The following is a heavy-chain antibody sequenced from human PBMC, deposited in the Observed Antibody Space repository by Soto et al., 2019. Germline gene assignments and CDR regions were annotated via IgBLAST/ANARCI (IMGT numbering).Heavy chain of an antibody. Sequence: LSLTCAVSGGSISSGGYSWIWIRQPPGKGLEWIGYMYHSGSTYYNPSLKSRVTISVDTSKNQFSLRLSSVTAADTAVYYCARGVRHCSASWYLVWLDSWGKGTLVTVSS. CDR2: MYHSGST. D-gene: IGHD2-15*01. J-gene: IGHJ5*01. V-gene: IGHV4-30-2*01. CDR3: ARGVRHCSASWYLVWLDS. CDR1: GGSISSGGYS.